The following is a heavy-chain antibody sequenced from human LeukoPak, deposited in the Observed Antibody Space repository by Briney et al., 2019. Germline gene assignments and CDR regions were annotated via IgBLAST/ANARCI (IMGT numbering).Heavy chain of an antibody. Sequence: GGSLRLSCAASGFTFSSYSMNWVRQAPGKGLEWVSYISSSSSYIYYADSVKGRFTISRDNAKNSLYLQMNSLRAEDTAVYYCARLLWFGERPLFDYWGQGTLVTVSS. D-gene: IGHD3-10*01. V-gene: IGHV3-21*05. J-gene: IGHJ4*02. CDR2: ISSSSSYI. CDR3: ARLLWFGERPLFDY. CDR1: GFTFSSYS.